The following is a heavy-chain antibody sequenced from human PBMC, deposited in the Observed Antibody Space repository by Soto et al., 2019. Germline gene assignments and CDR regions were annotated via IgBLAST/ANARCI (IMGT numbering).Heavy chain of an antibody. D-gene: IGHD6-13*01. CDR3: AEDGIRACSTVSAFLLNRSSDL. J-gene: IGHJ2*01. Sequence: EKGLEWVSAIGGSGGSTYYADSVKGRFTISRDNSKNTLYLQVNSLRAEDTALFFQAEDGIRACSTVSAFLLNRSSDL. CDR2: IGGSGGST. V-gene: IGHV3-23*01.